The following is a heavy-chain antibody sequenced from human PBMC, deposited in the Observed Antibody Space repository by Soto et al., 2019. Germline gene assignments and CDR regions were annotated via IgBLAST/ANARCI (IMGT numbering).Heavy chain of an antibody. CDR2: IYYSGST. CDR1: GGSVISGSYY. D-gene: IGHD4-17*01. CDR3: ARDLMTNNVDY. J-gene: IGHJ4*02. Sequence: SETLSLTCTVSGGSVISGSYYWSWIRQPPGKGLEWIGYIYYSGSTNYNPSLKSRVTISVDTSKNQFSLKLSSVTAADTAVYYCARDLMTNNVDYWGQGTLVTVSS. V-gene: IGHV4-61*01.